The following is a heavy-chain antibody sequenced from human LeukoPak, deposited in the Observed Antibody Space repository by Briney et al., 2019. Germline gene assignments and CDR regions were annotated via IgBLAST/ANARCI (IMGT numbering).Heavy chain of an antibody. CDR3: ARERVLRDYYYGMDV. CDR1: GFTFSSYA. V-gene: IGHV3-30-3*01. D-gene: IGHD2-15*01. J-gene: IGHJ6*02. CDR2: ISYDGSNK. Sequence: PGGSLRLSCAASGFTFSSYAMHWVRQAPGKGLEWVAVISYDGSNKYYADSVKGRFTISRDNSKNTLYLQMNSLRAEDTAVYYCARERVLRDYYYGMDVWGQGTTVTVSS.